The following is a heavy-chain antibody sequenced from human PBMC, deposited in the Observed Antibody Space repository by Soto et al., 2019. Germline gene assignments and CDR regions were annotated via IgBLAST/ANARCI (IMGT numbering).Heavy chain of an antibody. J-gene: IGHJ4*02. D-gene: IGHD1-26*01. CDR2: IYSGGST. CDR3: ARELPSRRHKKTGYFDY. Sequence: EVQLVESGGGLVQPGGSLRLSCAASGFTVSSNYMSWVRQAPGKGLEWVSVIYSGGSTYYADSVKGRFTISRDNSKNTLYLQMNSLRAEDTAVYYCARELPSRRHKKTGYFDYWGQGTLVTVSS. CDR1: GFTVSSNY. V-gene: IGHV3-66*01.